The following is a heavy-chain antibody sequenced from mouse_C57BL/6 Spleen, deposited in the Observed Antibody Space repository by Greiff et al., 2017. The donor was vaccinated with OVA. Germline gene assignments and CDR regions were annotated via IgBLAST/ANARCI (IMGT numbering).Heavy chain of an antibody. V-gene: IGHV3-6*01. CDR3: ANHGYAMDY. Sequence: QLQQSGPGLVKPSQSLSLTCSVTGYSITSGYYWNWIRQFPGNKLEWMGYISYDGSNNYNPSLKNRISITRDTSKNQFFLKLNSVTTEDTATYYCANHGYAMDYWGQGTSVTVSS. J-gene: IGHJ4*01. CDR1: GYSITSGYY. CDR2: ISYDGSN. D-gene: IGHD1-1*02.